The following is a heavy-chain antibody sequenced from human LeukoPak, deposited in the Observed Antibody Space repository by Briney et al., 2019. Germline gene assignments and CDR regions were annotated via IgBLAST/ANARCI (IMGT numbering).Heavy chain of an antibody. CDR1: GYTFTSYD. J-gene: IGHJ4*02. Sequence: VASVKVSCKASGYTFTSYDINWVRQATGQGLEWMGWMNPNSGNTGYAQKFQGRVIITRNTSTSTAYMELSSLRSEDTAVYYCATRYCSSTSCFDYWGQGTLVTVSS. CDR3: ATRYCSSTSCFDY. D-gene: IGHD2-2*01. V-gene: IGHV1-8*01. CDR2: MNPNSGNT.